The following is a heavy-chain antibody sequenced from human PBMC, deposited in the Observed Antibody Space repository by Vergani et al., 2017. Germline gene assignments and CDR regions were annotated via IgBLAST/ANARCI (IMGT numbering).Heavy chain of an antibody. CDR3: ARLYGRDSSGSKYFDY. Sequence: EVELVQSGPEMRKPGESLKISCQISGYSFTNYWIGWVRQMPGKGLEWMGIIHPADSDTRYSPSFQGQVTISVDKSISTAYLQRSSLRASDSAMYYCARLYGRDSSGSKYFDYWGQGTLVTVSS. D-gene: IGHD3-22*01. J-gene: IGHJ4*02. CDR2: IHPADSDT. V-gene: IGHV5-51*03. CDR1: GYSFTNYW.